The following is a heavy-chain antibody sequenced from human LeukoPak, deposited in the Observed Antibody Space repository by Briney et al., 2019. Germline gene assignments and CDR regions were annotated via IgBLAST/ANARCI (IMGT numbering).Heavy chain of an antibody. Sequence: ASVKVSCKASGFTFSDYYIHWVRQAPGQGLEWMGWIHPSSGGTNYAQKFQGRVTQTRNTSTSTAYMELSSLRSDDTAVYYCARPQRLIYVWGSHRPLYGVDVWGQGTTVTVSS. CDR1: GFTFSDYY. V-gene: IGHV1-2*02. CDR2: IHPSSGGT. D-gene: IGHD3-16*01. J-gene: IGHJ6*02. CDR3: ARPQRLIYVWGSHRPLYGVDV.